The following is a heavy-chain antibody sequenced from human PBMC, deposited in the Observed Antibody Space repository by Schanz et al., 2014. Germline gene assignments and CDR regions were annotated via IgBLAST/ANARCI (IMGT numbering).Heavy chain of an antibody. CDR3: AKDGVEAVATV. D-gene: IGHD5-12*01. Sequence: EVQLVESGGGLVEPGGSLRLSCEASGFRVITNYMTWVRQAPGKGLEWVSIMFPGGNTYYADSVKGRFTISRDNSKNTLFLQMNSLRAEDTAVYYCAKDGVEAVATVWGQGILVTVSS. J-gene: IGHJ4*02. CDR1: GFRVITNY. V-gene: IGHV3-66*01. CDR2: MFPGGNT.